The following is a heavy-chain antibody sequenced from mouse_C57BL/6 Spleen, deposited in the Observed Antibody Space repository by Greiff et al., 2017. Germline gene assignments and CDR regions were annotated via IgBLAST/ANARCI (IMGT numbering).Heavy chain of an antibody. V-gene: IGHV1-69*01. CDR2: IDPSYSYT. J-gene: IGHJ4*01. Sequence: VQLQQPGAELVMPGASVKLSCKASGYTFTSYWMHWVKHRPGQGLEWIGEIDPSYSYTNYNQKFKGKSTLTVDKSSSTASMQLSSLTSEDSAVYYCALYSNYYAMDYWGQGTSVTVSS. CDR1: GYTFTSYW. CDR3: ALYSNYYAMDY. D-gene: IGHD2-5*01.